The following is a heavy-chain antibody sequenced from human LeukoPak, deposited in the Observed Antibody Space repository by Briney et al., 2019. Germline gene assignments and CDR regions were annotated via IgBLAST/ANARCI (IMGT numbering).Heavy chain of an antibody. CDR2: IYSGGST. Sequence: SETLSLTCTVSGGSISSSSYHWGWIRQPPGKGLEWIVTIYSGGSTYYNPSLKSRVTISIDTSNNQFFLKLNSVTAADTAVYYCARQRGKMRYFDFVALDYWGQGTLVTVSS. J-gene: IGHJ4*02. D-gene: IGHD3-9*01. CDR1: GGSISSSSYH. CDR3: ARQRGKMRYFDFVALDY. V-gene: IGHV4-39*01.